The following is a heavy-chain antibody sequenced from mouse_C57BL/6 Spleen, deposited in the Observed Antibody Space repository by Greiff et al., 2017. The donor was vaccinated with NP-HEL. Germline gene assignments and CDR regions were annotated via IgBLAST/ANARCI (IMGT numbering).Heavy chain of an antibody. V-gene: IGHV1-62-2*01. J-gene: IGHJ4*01. Sequence: VKLMESGAELVKPGASVKLSCKASGYTFTEYTIHWVKQRSGQGLEWIGWFYPGSGSIKYNEKFKDKATLTADKSSSTVYMELSRLTSEDSAVYFCARHEEEALYGYGYAMDYWGQGTSVTVSS. CDR1: GYTFTEYT. CDR2: FYPGSGSI. D-gene: IGHD2-2*01. CDR3: ARHEEEALYGYGYAMDY.